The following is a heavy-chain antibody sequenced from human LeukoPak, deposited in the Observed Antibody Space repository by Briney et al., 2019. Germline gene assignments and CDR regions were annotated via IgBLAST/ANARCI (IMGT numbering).Heavy chain of an antibody. D-gene: IGHD1-1*01. CDR2: ITAYNGNR. CDR1: GYTFSNYG. CDR3: ARDNDKVVDH. V-gene: IGHV1-18*01. J-gene: IGHJ4*01. Sequence: ASVKVSCKSSGYTFSNYGISWVRQAPGQGLEWMGWITAYNGNRLYAQRFQGRITLTTDTSTSTSYMELRSLEYDDTAIYYCARDNDKVVDHWGQGTLVTVSS.